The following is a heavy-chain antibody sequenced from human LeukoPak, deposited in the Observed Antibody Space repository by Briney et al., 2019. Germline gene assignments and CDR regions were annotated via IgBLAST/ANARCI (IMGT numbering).Heavy chain of an antibody. J-gene: IGHJ4*02. D-gene: IGHD3-3*01. CDR3: ARHYDFWSGYSHLDY. V-gene: IGHV1-69*05. CDR2: IIPIFGTA. Sequence: SVKVSCKASGGTFSSYAISWVRQAPGQGLEWMGGIIPIFGTANYAQKFQGRVTITTDESTSTAYMELSSLRSEDTAVYYCARHYDFWSGYSHLDYWGQGTLVTVSS. CDR1: GGTFSSYA.